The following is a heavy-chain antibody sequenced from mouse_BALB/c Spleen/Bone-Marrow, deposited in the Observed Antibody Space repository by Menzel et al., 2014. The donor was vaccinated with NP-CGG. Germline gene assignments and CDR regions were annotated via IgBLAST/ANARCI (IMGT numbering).Heavy chain of an antibody. CDR3: ARGDLLRGFAY. D-gene: IGHD1-1*01. V-gene: IGHV5-17*02. Sequence: EVQRVESGGGLVLPGGSRKLSCAASGFTFSSFGMHWVRQAPEKGLEWVAYISSGSSTIYYADTVKGRFTISRDNPKNTLFLQMTSLRSEDTAMYYCARGDLLRGFAYWGQGTLVTVSA. CDR1: GFTFSSFG. J-gene: IGHJ3*01. CDR2: ISSGSSTI.